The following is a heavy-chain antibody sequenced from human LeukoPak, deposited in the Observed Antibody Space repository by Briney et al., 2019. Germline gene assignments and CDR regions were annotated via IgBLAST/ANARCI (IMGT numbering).Heavy chain of an antibody. CDR3: ARVIIPATVVTYYFDY. J-gene: IGHJ4*02. D-gene: IGHD4-23*01. V-gene: IGHV4-59*08. CDR2: IYYSGST. Sequence: PSETLSLTCTVSGGSMSSYYWSWIRQPPGKGLEWIGYIYYSGSTKYNPSLKSRVTISVDTSKNQFSLKLSSVTAADTAVYYCARVIIPATVVTYYFDYWGQGTLVTVSS. CDR1: GGSMSSYY.